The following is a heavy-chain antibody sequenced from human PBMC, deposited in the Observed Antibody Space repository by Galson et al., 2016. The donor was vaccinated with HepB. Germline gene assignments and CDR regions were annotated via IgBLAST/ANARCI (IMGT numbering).Heavy chain of an antibody. CDR3: ARDWGSNRHFAFDI. D-gene: IGHD3-16*01. V-gene: IGHV6-1*01. CDR1: GDSVSSNSVA. CDR2: TYYRSKWYN. Sequence: CAISGDSVSSNSVAWNWIRQSPSRGLEWLGRTYYRSKWYNDYAVSVKSRININPDTSKNQFSLQLNSVTPEDTAVYYCARDWGSNRHFAFDIWGQGTMSPSLQ. J-gene: IGHJ3*02.